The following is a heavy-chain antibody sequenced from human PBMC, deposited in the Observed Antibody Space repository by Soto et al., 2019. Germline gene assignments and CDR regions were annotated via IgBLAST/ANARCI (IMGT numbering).Heavy chain of an antibody. J-gene: IGHJ6*02. Sequence: SLRLSCAASGFTFSNAWMNWVRQAPGKGLEWVGRIKSKTDGGTTDYAAPVKGRFTISRDDSKNTLYLQMNSLKTEDTAVYYCTTQDVGTMVRGVIFSYYYYGMDVWGQGTTVTVSS. CDR1: GFTFSNAW. CDR3: TTQDVGTMVRGVIFSYYYYGMDV. D-gene: IGHD3-10*01. V-gene: IGHV3-15*07. CDR2: IKSKTDGGTT.